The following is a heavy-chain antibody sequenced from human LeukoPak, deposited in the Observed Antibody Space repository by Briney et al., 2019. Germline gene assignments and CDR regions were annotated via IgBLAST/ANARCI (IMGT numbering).Heavy chain of an antibody. V-gene: IGHV4-39*01. CDR2: IYYSGST. D-gene: IGHD6-6*01. CDR3: ASLSYSSSSRFDY. Sequence: PSETLSLTCTVSGGSISSSSYYWGWISQPPGKGLEWIGSIYYSGSTYYNPSLKSRVTISVDTSKNQFSLKLSSVAAADTAVYYCASLSYSSSSRFDYWGQGTLVTVSS. J-gene: IGHJ4*02. CDR1: GGSISSSSYY.